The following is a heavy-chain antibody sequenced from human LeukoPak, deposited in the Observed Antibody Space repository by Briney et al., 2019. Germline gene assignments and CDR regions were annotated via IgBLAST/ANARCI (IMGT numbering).Heavy chain of an antibody. CDR2: ISTYNGNT. V-gene: IGHV1-18*01. Sequence: ASVKVSCKASGYTLTTYDITWVRQAPGQGLECMGSISTYNGNTNYAQNLQGRVTMTTDTSTSTAYMELRSLRSDDTAVYYCARGSSSGWCFDYWGQGTLVTVSS. J-gene: IGHJ4*02. CDR3: ARGSSSGWCFDY. D-gene: IGHD6-19*01. CDR1: GYTLTTYD.